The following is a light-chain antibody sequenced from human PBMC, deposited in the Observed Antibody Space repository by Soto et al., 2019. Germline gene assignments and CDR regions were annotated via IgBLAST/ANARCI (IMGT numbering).Light chain of an antibody. Sequence: ALTQPASVSGSPGQSITISCTGTSSDVGGYNYVSWYQQHPGKAPKLMIYDVSNRPSGVSNRFSGSKSGNTASLTISGLQAEEEADYYCSSYTSSSTRVFGTGTKLTVL. CDR3: SSYTSSSTRV. CDR2: DVS. CDR1: SSDVGGYNY. J-gene: IGLJ1*01. V-gene: IGLV2-14*01.